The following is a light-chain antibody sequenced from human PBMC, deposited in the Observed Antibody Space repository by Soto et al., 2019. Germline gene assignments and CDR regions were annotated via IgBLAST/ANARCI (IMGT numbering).Light chain of an antibody. CDR3: QQYNSYSWT. CDR1: QTIGSW. CDR2: DAS. Sequence: DIQMTQSPSTLSASVGDRVNITCRASQTIGSWLAWYQQKPGRAPKLLIFDASSLESGVPSRFSGSGSGTEFTLTISSLQPDDFATYYCQQYNSYSWTFGQGTKVDIK. V-gene: IGKV1-5*01. J-gene: IGKJ1*01.